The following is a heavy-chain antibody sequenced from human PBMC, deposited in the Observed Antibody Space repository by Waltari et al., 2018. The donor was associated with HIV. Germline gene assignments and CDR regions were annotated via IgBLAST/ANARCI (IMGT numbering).Heavy chain of an antibody. CDR1: GFTFSSYA. V-gene: IGHV3-30*01. CDR2: ISYDGSNK. D-gene: IGHD2-15*01. Sequence: QVQLVESGGGVVQPGRSLRLSCAASGFTFSSYAMHWVRQAPGKGLERVAVISYDGSNKYYADSVKGRFTISRDNSKNTLYLQMNSLRAEDTAVYYCARDFGRSWYFDLWGRGTLVTVSS. CDR3: ARDFGRSWYFDL. J-gene: IGHJ2*01.